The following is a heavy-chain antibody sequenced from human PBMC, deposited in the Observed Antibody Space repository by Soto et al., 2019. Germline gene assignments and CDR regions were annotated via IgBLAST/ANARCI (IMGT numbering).Heavy chain of an antibody. D-gene: IGHD5-12*01. J-gene: IGHJ4*02. Sequence: QVQLVESGGGVVQPGRSLRLSCEASGFTFSNYGMHWVRQAPGKGLEWVAVIWTDGTSRYYAESVKGRFTISRDNPKNTLFLQMNNLRAEDTAVYYCARPDIVAAIGGALDCWGQGTLVTVS. CDR1: GFTFSNYG. CDR3: ARPDIVAAIGGALDC. CDR2: IWTDGTSR. V-gene: IGHV3-33*01.